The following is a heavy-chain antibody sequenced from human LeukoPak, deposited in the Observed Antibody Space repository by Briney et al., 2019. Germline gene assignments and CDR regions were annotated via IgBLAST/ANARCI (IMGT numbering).Heavy chain of an antibody. CDR2: IRGDGRDT. Sequence: GGSLRLSCAASGFTFSSYWMHWVRQAPGKGLVWVSRIRGDGRDTTYADSVKGRFTISRDNAKNTVYLQMNSLRAEDTAVYYCARVDCSSSTCPSALDIWGQGTMVTVPS. V-gene: IGHV3-74*03. D-gene: IGHD2-2*01. J-gene: IGHJ3*02. CDR1: GFTFSSYW. CDR3: ARVDCSSSTCPSALDI.